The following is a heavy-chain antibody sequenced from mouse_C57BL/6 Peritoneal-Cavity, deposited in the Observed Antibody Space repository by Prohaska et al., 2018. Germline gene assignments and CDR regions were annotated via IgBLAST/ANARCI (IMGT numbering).Heavy chain of an antibody. CDR1: GYTFTSYW. V-gene: IGHV1-59*01. CDR2: IYPSDSYT. CDR3: ARGSTVDY. D-gene: IGHD1-1*01. J-gene: IGHJ2*01. Sequence: QVQLQQPGAELVRPGTSVKLSCKASGYTFTSYWMHWVKQRPGQGLEWIGVIYPSDSYTNYNQKFKGKATLTVDTSSSTAYMQLSSLTSEDSAVYYCARGSTVDYWGQGTTLTVSS.